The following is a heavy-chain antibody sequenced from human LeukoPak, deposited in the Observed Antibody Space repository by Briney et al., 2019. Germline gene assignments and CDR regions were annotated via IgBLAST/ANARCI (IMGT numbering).Heavy chain of an antibody. CDR2: ITWDGGRT. V-gene: IGHV3-43*01. J-gene: IGHJ4*02. Sequence: PGGSLRLSCAASGFRFNDYTMHWVRQTPEKGLEWVSLITWDGGRTQYADSVKGRFTISRDNSENSLYLHMSSLGTEDTAFYYCAKAYSGYATGWFSLDYWGRGTLVTVSS. D-gene: IGHD6-19*01. CDR3: AKAYSGYATGWFSLDY. CDR1: GFRFNDYT.